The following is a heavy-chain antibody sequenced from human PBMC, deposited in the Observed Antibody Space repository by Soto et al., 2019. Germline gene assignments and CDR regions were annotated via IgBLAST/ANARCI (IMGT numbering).Heavy chain of an antibody. D-gene: IGHD3-22*01. CDR1: GYTFTSYY. CDR3: ARTTYYYDSSGYYWFDY. J-gene: IGHJ4*02. V-gene: IGHV1-46*03. CDR2: INPSGGST. Sequence: ASVKVSCKASGYTFTSYYMHWVQQAPGQGLEWMGIINPSGGSTSYAQKFQGRVTMTRDTSTSTVYMELSSLRSEDTAVYYCARTTYYYDSSGYYWFDYWGQGTLVTVSS.